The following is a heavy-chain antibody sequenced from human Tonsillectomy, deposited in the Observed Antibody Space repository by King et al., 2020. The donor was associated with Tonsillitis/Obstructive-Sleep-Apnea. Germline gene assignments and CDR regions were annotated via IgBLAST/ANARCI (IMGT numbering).Heavy chain of an antibody. J-gene: IGHJ4*02. D-gene: IGHD1-26*01. V-gene: IGHV1-18*01. CDR3: ARDRSALEVGATTTDY. CDR2: ISAYNGNT. Sequence: QLVQSGAEVKKPGASVKVSCKASGYTFTSYGISWVRQAPGQGLEWMGWISAYNGNTNYAQKLQGRVTMTTDTSTSTAYIELRSLRSDDTAVYYCARDRSALEVGATTTDYWGQGTLVTVSS. CDR1: GYTFTSYG.